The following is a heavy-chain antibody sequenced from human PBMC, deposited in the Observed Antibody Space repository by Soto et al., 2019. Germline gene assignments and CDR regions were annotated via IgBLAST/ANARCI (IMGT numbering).Heavy chain of an antibody. D-gene: IGHD6-6*01. CDR3: ARDEEARPYFYGMDV. Sequence: GSLRLSCAASGFTFSTYSMNWVRQAPGKGLEWVSCITGSGNYIYYADSVRGRFTISRDNAKNSLYLQMNSLRAEDTAVYYCARDEEARPYFYGMDVWGQGTTVTVSS. CDR2: ITGSGNYI. V-gene: IGHV3-21*01. CDR1: GFTFSTYS. J-gene: IGHJ6*02.